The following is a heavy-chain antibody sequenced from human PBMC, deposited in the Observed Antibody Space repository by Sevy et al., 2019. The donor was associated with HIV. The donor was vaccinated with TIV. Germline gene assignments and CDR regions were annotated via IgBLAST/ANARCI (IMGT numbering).Heavy chain of an antibody. CDR3: ARMKFWNGYFDY. V-gene: IGHV4-30-4*01. Sequence: SETLSLTCSVSGGSISNADYYWSWIRQPPGKGLEWIGYIYYSGRTYYNPSLKSRISISVDTSRNQFSLSLDSVTAADTAVYYCARMKFWNGYFDYWGQGTLLTVSS. CDR2: IYYSGRT. CDR1: GGSISNADYY. D-gene: IGHD3-3*01. J-gene: IGHJ4*02.